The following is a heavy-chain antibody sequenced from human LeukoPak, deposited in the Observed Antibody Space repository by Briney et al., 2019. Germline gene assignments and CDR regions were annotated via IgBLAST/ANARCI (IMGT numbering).Heavy chain of an antibody. CDR1: GFTFSDYY. CDR2: IWYDGSNK. D-gene: IGHD6-19*01. V-gene: IGHV3-33*08. J-gene: IGHJ4*02. Sequence: GGSLRLSCAASGFTFSDYYMSWIRQAPGKGLEWVAVIWYDGSNKYYADSVKGRFTISRDNSKSTLYLQMNSLRAEDTAVYYCARKQWPIDYWGQGTLVTVSS. CDR3: ARKQWPIDY.